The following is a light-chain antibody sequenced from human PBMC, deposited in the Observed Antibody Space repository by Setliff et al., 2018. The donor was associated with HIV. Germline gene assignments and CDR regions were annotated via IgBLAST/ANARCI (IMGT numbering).Light chain of an antibody. Sequence: QSALTQPASVSGSPGQSITISCTGTSSDVGGYNYVSWYQQHPGKAPKLMIYDVSRRPSGVSDRFSGSNSGNTASLTISGLQAEDEADYYCSSYTSSSSFYVFVPGTKVTVL. J-gene: IGLJ1*01. CDR3: SSYTSSSSFYV. V-gene: IGLV2-14*03. CDR2: DVS. CDR1: SSDVGGYNY.